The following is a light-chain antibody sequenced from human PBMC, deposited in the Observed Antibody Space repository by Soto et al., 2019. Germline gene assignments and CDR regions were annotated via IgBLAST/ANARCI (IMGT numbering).Light chain of an antibody. CDR3: HKHDGVPL. V-gene: IGKV1-33*01. J-gene: IGKJ3*01. CDR1: QDISNH. CDR2: DAS. Sequence: DIQLTQSPSSLSASVGDRVTITCQASQDISNHLNWYQQKPGKAPNLLIYDASDLETGVPSRFSGGGSGTFFSFSINSLQPEDIATYYCHKHDGVPLFGPGTKVEIK.